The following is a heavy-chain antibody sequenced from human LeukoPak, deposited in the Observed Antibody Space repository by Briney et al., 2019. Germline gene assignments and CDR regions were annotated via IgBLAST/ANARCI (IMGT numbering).Heavy chain of an antibody. V-gene: IGHV3-7*01. CDR2: IKQDGSET. J-gene: IGHJ4*02. D-gene: IGHD3-16*01. Sequence: AGGSLRLSCTASGFTFSGYGMTWVRQAPGKGLEWVANIKQDGSETHYVDSVKGRFSISRDNANNSLYLQMNSLRAEDTAAYYCARGRGDYWGQGTLVTVSS. CDR1: GFTFSGYG. CDR3: ARGRGDY.